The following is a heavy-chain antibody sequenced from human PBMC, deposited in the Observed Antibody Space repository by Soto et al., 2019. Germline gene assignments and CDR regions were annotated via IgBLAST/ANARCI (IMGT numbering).Heavy chain of an antibody. CDR3: AKVGVSSYAMDV. D-gene: IGHD1-26*01. V-gene: IGHV5-51*01. CDR1: GYSFTTYW. Sequence: GESLKISCRGSGYSFTTYWIAWVRQMPGKGLEWMGIIYPADSDTRYSPSFQGQVTISADKSISTAYLQWSSLKASDTAIYYCAKVGVSSYAMDVWGQGTTVTVSS. J-gene: IGHJ6*02. CDR2: IYPADSDT.